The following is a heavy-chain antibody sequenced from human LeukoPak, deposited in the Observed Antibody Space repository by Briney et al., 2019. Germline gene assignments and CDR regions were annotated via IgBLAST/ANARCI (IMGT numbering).Heavy chain of an antibody. V-gene: IGHV3-43D*03. CDR2: ISWDGGST. CDR1: GFTFDEYA. Sequence: GGSLRLSCAASGFTFDEYAMHWVRQAPGKGLEWVSLISWDGGSTNYADSGKGRFTIFRDNRKNSLYLQMNSLRAEDTALYYCAKDPVGYGGNYFDYWGQGTLVTVSS. D-gene: IGHD4-23*01. J-gene: IGHJ4*02. CDR3: AKDPVGYGGNYFDY.